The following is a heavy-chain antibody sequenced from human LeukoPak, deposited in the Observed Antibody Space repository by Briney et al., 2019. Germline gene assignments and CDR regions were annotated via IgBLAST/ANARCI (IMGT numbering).Heavy chain of an antibody. D-gene: IGHD3-22*01. J-gene: IGHJ4*02. V-gene: IGHV4-30-2*01. Sequence: SQTLSLTCTVSGGSISSGGYYWSWIRQPPGKGLEWIGYIYHSGSTDYNPSLKSRVTVAIDTSKNQFSLNLNSVTAADTAVYYCARHSLYYYDLSGYYFDYCGQGTLVTVSS. CDR3: ARHSLYYYDLSGYYFDY. CDR1: GGSISSGGYY. CDR2: IYHSGST.